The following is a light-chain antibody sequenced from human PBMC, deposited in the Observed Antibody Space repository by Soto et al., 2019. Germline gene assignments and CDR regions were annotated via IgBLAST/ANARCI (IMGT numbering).Light chain of an antibody. Sequence: DIQLTQSPSFLSASVGDRVTITCRARQGISSYLAWYQQKPGKAPKLLIYAASTLQSGVPSRFSGSGSGTEFTLTISSLQPEDFATYYCQQLNSYPRTFGPGTKWISN. V-gene: IGKV1-9*01. J-gene: IGKJ3*01. CDR3: QQLNSYPRT. CDR2: AAS. CDR1: QGISSY.